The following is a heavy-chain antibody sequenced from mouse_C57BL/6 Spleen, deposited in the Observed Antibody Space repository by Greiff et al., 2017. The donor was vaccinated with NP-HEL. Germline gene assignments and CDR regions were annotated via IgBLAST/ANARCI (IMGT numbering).Heavy chain of an antibody. CDR2: IYPGSGST. Sequence: QVQLKQPGAELVKPGASVKMSCKASGYTFTSYWITWVKQRPGQGLEWIGDIYPGSGSTNYNEKFKSKATLTVDTSSSTAYMQLSSLTSEDSAVYYCARPYYDYGYAMDYWGQGTSVTVSS. CDR1: GYTFTSYW. J-gene: IGHJ4*01. D-gene: IGHD2-4*01. V-gene: IGHV1-55*01. CDR3: ARPYYDYGYAMDY.